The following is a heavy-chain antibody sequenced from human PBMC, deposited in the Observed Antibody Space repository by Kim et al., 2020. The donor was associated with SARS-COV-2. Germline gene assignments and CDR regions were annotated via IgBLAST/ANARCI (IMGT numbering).Heavy chain of an antibody. J-gene: IGHJ3*02. CDR3: AREVSIAARHDAFDI. CDR1: GFTFSSYS. V-gene: IGHV3-21*01. Sequence: GGSLRLSCAASGFTFSSYSMNWVRQAPGKGLEWVSSISSSSSYIYYADSVKGRFTISRDNAKNSLYLQMNSLRAEDTAVYYCAREVSIAARHDAFDIWGQGTIGTVSS. D-gene: IGHD6-6*01. CDR2: ISSSSSYI.